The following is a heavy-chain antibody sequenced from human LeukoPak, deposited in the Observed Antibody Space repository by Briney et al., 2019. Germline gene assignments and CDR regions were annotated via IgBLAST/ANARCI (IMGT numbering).Heavy chain of an antibody. Sequence: PSETLSLTCTVSGGSISSYYWSWIRQPPGKGLEWIGYIYYSGSTNYNPSLKSRVTISVDTSKNQFSLKLSSVTAADTAVCYCARRGFSYFDYWGQGTLVTVSS. CDR1: GGSISSYY. D-gene: IGHD3-10*01. V-gene: IGHV4-59*08. J-gene: IGHJ4*02. CDR2: IYYSGST. CDR3: ARRGFSYFDY.